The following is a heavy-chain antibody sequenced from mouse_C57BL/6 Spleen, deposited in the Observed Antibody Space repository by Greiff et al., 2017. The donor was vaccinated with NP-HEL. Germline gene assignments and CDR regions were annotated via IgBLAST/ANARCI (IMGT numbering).Heavy chain of an antibody. CDR2: ISGGGGNT. J-gene: IGHJ4*01. Sequence: EVKLVESGGGLVKPGGSLKLSCAASGFTFSSYTMSWVRQTPEKRLEWVATISGGGGNTYYPDSVKGRFTISRDNAKNTLYLQMSSLRSEDTALYYCATLLITTRAMDDWGQGTSVTVSS. CDR1: GFTFSSYT. D-gene: IGHD1-1*01. CDR3: ATLLITTRAMDD. V-gene: IGHV5-9*01.